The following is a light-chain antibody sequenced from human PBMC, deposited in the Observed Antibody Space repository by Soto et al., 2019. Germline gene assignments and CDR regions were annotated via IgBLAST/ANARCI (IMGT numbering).Light chain of an antibody. J-gene: IGKJ2*01. CDR3: QQYSSLYT. CDR2: KAS. CDR1: QSISSW. V-gene: IGKV1-5*03. Sequence: DIQMTQSPSTLSASVGDRVTITCRASQSISSWLAWYQQKPGKAPKLLIYKASSLESGVTSRFSSSGYGTECTLTISSLQPDDSATYYCQQYSSLYTFGQGTKLEIK.